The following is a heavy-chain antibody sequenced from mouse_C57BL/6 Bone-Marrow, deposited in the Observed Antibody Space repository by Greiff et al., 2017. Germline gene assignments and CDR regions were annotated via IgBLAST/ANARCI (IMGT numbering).Heavy chain of an antibody. V-gene: IGHV1-26*01. CDR1: GYTFTDYY. Sequence: VQLQQSGPELVKPGASVKISCKASGYTFTDYYMNWVKQSHGKSLEWIGDINPNNGGTSYNQKFKGKATLTVDKSSSTAYMELRSLTSEDSAVYYCARGRGYGSLDYWGQGTTLTVSS. J-gene: IGHJ2*01. CDR2: INPNNGGT. CDR3: ARGRGYGSLDY. D-gene: IGHD1-1*01.